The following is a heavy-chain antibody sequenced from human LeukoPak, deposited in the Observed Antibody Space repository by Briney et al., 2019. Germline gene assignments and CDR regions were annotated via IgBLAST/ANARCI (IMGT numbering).Heavy chain of an antibody. Sequence: GGSLRLSCAASGFTFSSYWMHWVRQAPGKGLVWVSRINSDGSSTSYADSVKGRFTISRDNAKNTLYLQMNSLRAEDTAVYYCARSVGIAAGWFDPWGQGTLVAVSS. J-gene: IGHJ5*02. CDR1: GFTFSSYW. D-gene: IGHD6-13*01. CDR2: INSDGSST. V-gene: IGHV3-74*01. CDR3: ARSVGIAAGWFDP.